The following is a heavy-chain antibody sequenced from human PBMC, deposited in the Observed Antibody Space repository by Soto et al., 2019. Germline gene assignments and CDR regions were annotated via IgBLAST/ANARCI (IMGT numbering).Heavy chain of an antibody. V-gene: IGHV3-23*01. D-gene: IGHD3-9*01. CDR3: AGEVRYFDWLP. CDR1: GFTFSIYA. Sequence: WGALLVSCASSGFTFSIYAMSWVRQAPGKGLEWVSAISGSGGSTYYADSVKGRFTISIDNSKNKLYLQMNSLRAEDTAVYYCAGEVRYFDWLPWGQGTLVTVSS. CDR2: ISGSGGST. J-gene: IGHJ5*02.